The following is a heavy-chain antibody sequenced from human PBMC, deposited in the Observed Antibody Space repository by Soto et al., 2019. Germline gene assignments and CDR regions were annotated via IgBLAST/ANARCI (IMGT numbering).Heavy chain of an antibody. D-gene: IGHD3-10*01. Sequence: SETLSLTCNVSGGSIDRSNYYWDWLRQPPGKGLEWIGTTYYNGNAYYNPSLKSRVSMSVDTSKNQFSLKLVSVAAADTAAYYCARHFVAVVIKGWGYWGQGTLVTVSS. V-gene: IGHV4-39*01. CDR2: TYYNGNA. CDR3: ARHFVAVVIKGWGY. J-gene: IGHJ4*02. CDR1: GGSIDRSNYY.